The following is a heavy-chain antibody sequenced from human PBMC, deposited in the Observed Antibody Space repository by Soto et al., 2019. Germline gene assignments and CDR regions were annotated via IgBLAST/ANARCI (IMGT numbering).Heavy chain of an antibody. V-gene: IGHV1-8*01. CDR3: AGEKVGTTGINF. CDR2: MNPNSGNT. Sequence: QAQLVQSGAEVKKPGASVKVSCKASGYTFTGYDIDWVRQATGQGLEWMGWMNPNSGNTGYAQNFQSRVTMTRDNSTATAYMDLTSLRDDDSAVYYCAGEKVGTTGINFWGQGTLVTVSS. J-gene: IGHJ4*02. D-gene: IGHD1-26*01. CDR1: GYTFTGYD.